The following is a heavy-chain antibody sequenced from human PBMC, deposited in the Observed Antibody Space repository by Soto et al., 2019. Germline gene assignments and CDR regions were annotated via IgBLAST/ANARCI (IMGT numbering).Heavy chain of an antibody. J-gene: IGHJ6*02. CDR3: ERDPYRSIAVTGHDYYYYYGMDV. Sequence: PGGSLRLSCAASGFTFSSYSMNWVRQAPGKGLEWFSSISSSSSYIYYADSVKGRFTISSDNAKNSLYLQMSRLSAEDTAVYCCERDPYRSIAVTGHDYYYYYGMDVWGQGTTVTVSS. V-gene: IGHV3-21*01. CDR1: GFTFSSYS. D-gene: IGHD6-19*01. CDR2: ISSSSSYI.